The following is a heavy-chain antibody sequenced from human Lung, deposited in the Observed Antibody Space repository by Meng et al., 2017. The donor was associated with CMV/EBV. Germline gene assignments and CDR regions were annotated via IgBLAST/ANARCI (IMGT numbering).Heavy chain of an antibody. CDR1: GFTFSSYE. J-gene: IGHJ4*02. V-gene: IGHV3-48*03. Sequence: GESLKISCAASGFTFSSYEMNWVRQAPGKGLEWVSYISSSSSIIYYADSVKGRFTVSRDNAENSLYLQMNSLRAEDTAVYYCARDIAVAAADYWGQGPLVTVSS. CDR2: ISSSSSII. D-gene: IGHD6-13*01. CDR3: ARDIAVAAADY.